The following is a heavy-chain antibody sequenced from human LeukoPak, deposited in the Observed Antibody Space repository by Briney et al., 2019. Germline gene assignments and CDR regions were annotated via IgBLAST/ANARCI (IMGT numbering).Heavy chain of an antibody. Sequence: SETLSLTCTVSGGSISSYYWSWIRQPPGKGLEWIGYIYYSGSTNYNPSLKSRVTISVDTSKNQFSLKLSSVTAADTAVYYCARTHHCSGGSCYSDWYFDLWGRGTLVTVSS. CDR3: ARTHHCSGGSCYSDWYFDL. CDR2: IYYSGST. D-gene: IGHD2-15*01. CDR1: GGSISSYY. J-gene: IGHJ2*01. V-gene: IGHV4-59*01.